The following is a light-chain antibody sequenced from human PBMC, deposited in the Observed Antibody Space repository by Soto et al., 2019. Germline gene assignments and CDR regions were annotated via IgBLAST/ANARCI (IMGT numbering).Light chain of an antibody. Sequence: QSVLTQPPSASGTPGQSVTISCSGSSSNIGDNTVNWYQQLPGTAPKLLIYSNDQRSSGVPDRFSGSKSGTSASLAISGLQSEDEADYYCPVWDDSLDGVVFGGGTKLTVL. J-gene: IGLJ2*01. CDR2: SND. CDR1: SSNIGDNT. V-gene: IGLV1-44*01. CDR3: PVWDDSLDGVV.